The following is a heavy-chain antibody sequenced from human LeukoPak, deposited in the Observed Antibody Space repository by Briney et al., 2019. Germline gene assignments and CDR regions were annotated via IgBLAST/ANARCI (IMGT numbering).Heavy chain of an antibody. CDR1: GYTFTGYY. V-gene: IGHV1-2*02. CDR2: INPNSGGT. Sequence: ASVKVSCKASGYTFTGYYMHWVRQAPGQGLEWMGWINPNSGGTNYAQKFQGRVTMTRDTSISTAYMELSRLRSDDTAAYYCAREVVTAIDAFDIWGQGTMVTVSS. D-gene: IGHD2-21*02. CDR3: AREVVTAIDAFDI. J-gene: IGHJ3*02.